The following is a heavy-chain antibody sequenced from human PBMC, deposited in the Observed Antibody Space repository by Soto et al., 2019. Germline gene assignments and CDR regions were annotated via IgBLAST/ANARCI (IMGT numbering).Heavy chain of an antibody. Sequence: PSETLSLTCTVSGGSVSSGSYYWSWIRQPPGKGLEWIGYIYYSGSTNYNPSLKSRVTISVDTSKNQFSLKLSSVTAADTAVYYCAREGYYDSSGYYHNWFDPWGQGTLVTVSS. CDR2: IYYSGST. V-gene: IGHV4-61*01. J-gene: IGHJ5*02. CDR1: GGSVSSGSYY. D-gene: IGHD3-22*01. CDR3: AREGYYDSSGYYHNWFDP.